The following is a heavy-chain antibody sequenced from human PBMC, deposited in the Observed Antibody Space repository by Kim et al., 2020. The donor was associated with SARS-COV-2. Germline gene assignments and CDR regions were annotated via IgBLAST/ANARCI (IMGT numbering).Heavy chain of an antibody. V-gene: IGHV3-30*04. Sequence: GGSLRLSCAASGFTFSSYAMHWVRQAPGKGLEWVAVISYDGSNKYYADSVKGRFTISRDNSKNTLYLQMNSLRAEDTAVYYCARAVGSYYYDSSGLDYWGQGTLVTVSS. CDR2: ISYDGSNK. CDR3: ARAVGSYYYDSSGLDY. J-gene: IGHJ4*02. CDR1: GFTFSSYA. D-gene: IGHD3-22*01.